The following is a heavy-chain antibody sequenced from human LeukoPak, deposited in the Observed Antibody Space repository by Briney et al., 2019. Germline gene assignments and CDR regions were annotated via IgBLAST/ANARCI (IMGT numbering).Heavy chain of an antibody. Sequence: GASVKVSCKASGGTFSSYAISWVRQAPGQGLEWIGGIIPIFGTANYAQKFQGRVTITADESTSTAYMELSSLRSEDTAVYYCAGSGTDPIAAAGPPFDYWGQGTLVTVSS. CDR3: AGSGTDPIAAAGPPFDY. CDR2: IIPIFGTA. D-gene: IGHD6-13*01. J-gene: IGHJ4*02. CDR1: GGTFSSYA. V-gene: IGHV1-69*13.